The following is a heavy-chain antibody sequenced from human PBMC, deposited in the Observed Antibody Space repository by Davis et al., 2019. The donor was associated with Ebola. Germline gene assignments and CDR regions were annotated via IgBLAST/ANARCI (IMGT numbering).Heavy chain of an antibody. Sequence: GESLKISCAASGFTFSSYAMHWVRQAPGKGLEWVAVISYDGSNKYYADSVKGRCTISRDNSKNTLYLQMNSLRAEDTAVYYCARDIRGRRSCTNGVCYVYYYYGMDVWGQGTTVTVSS. CDR2: ISYDGSNK. J-gene: IGHJ6*02. V-gene: IGHV3-30-3*01. CDR1: GFTFSSYA. CDR3: ARDIRGRRSCTNGVCYVYYYYGMDV. D-gene: IGHD2-8*01.